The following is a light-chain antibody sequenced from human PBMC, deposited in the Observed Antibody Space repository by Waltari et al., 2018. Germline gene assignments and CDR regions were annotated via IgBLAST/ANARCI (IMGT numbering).Light chain of an antibody. Sequence: QSALTQPASVSGSPGQSITISCTGTSNDVGGYNLVSWYQQHPGKAPKLMIYEVTKRPSGVSIGSSGSKSGTTASLTISGLQAEDEADYYCCSYAGTFTYVLFGGGTKLTVL. CDR2: EVT. CDR1: SNDVGGYNL. J-gene: IGLJ2*01. CDR3: CSYAGTFTYVL. V-gene: IGLV2-23*02.